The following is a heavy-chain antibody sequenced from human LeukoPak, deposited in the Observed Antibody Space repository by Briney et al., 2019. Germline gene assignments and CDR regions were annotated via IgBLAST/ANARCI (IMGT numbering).Heavy chain of an antibody. D-gene: IGHD1-26*01. J-gene: IGHJ6*02. V-gene: IGHV3-7*01. CDR2: IDQDGSEK. CDR1: GFTFSSYA. CDR3: AKDRIVGTNYLGYGMDV. Sequence: PGRSLRLYCAASGFTFSSYAMDWVRQAPGKGLERVANIDQDGSEKYYVDSVKGRFTVSRDNAKNSLYLQMNSLRTEDTAVYYCAKDRIVGTNYLGYGMDVWGQGTTVTVSS.